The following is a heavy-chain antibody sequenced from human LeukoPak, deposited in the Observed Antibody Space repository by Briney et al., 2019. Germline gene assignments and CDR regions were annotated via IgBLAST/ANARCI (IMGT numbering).Heavy chain of an antibody. Sequence: PGGSLRLSCAASGLTFSNAWMSWVRQAPGKGLEWVAGISDSGGSTNYADSVKGRFTISRDNPKNTLYLQMNSLRAEDTAVYFCAKRGVVIRVILVGFHKEAYYFDSWGQGALVTVSS. V-gene: IGHV3-23*01. J-gene: IGHJ4*02. CDR2: ISDSGGST. CDR1: GLTFSNAW. D-gene: IGHD3-22*01. CDR3: AKRGVVIRVILVGFHKEAYYFDS.